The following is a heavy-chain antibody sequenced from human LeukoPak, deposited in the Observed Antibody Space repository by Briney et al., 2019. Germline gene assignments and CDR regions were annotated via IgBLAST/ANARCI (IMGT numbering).Heavy chain of an antibody. CDR1: GGSISSYY. J-gene: IGHJ4*02. CDR2: IYYSGST. D-gene: IGHD3-9*01. CDR3: ARAADYDILTGYYSPRHYFDY. V-gene: IGHV4-59*01. Sequence: SSETLSLTCTVSGGSISSYYWSWIRQPPGKGLEWIGYIYYSGSTHYNPSLKSRVTISVDTSKNQFSLKLSSVTAADTAVYYCARAADYDILTGYYSPRHYFDYWGQGTLVTVSS.